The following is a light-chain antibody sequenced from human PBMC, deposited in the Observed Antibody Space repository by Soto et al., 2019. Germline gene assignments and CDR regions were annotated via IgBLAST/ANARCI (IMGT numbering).Light chain of an antibody. Sequence: EMVSTQSPAILSVSPGESPTLSCMTSQSVNSNYLAWYQQHPGQPPRLLIYGISTRATGIPARVSGSGSGTEFSLTSSSLQSEDFAVYYCQQYSKWPITVGQGTRLEIK. CDR1: QSVNSN. V-gene: IGKV3-15*01. J-gene: IGKJ5*01. CDR2: GIS. CDR3: QQYSKWPIT.